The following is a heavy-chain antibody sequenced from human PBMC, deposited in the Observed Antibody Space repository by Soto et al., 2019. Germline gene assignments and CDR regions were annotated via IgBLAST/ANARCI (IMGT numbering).Heavy chain of an antibody. V-gene: IGHV3-23*01. CDR3: AKEADHYYYHGMDV. CDR2: IRGSGANT. Sequence: PGGSLRLSCAASGFTFSIYAMSWVRQAPGKGLDWVSAIRGSGANTYYADSVKGRFTISRDNSKNMLYLQMNSLRAEDTAVYYCAKEADHYYYHGMDVWGQGTTVTVSS. CDR1: GFTFSIYA. D-gene: IGHD6-13*01. J-gene: IGHJ6*02.